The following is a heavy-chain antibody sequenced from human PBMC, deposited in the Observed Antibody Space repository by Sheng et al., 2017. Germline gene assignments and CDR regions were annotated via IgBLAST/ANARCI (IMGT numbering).Heavy chain of an antibody. CDR2: IYTSGST. CDR3: ARADSPLYVLRFLESAPLYYYMDV. D-gene: IGHD3-3*01. CDR1: GGSISSYY. Sequence: QVQLQESGPGLVKPSETLSLTCTVSGGSISSYYWSWIRQPAGKGLEWIGRIYTSGSTNYNPSLKSRVTMSVDTSKNQFSLKLSSVTAADTAVYYCARADSPLYVLRFLESAPLYYYMDVWGKGPRSPS. V-gene: IGHV4-4*07. J-gene: IGHJ6*03.